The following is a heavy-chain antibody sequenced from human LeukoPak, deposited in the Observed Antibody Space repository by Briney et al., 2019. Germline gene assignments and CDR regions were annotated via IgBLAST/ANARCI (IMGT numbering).Heavy chain of an antibody. CDR1: GCTFSSYA. Sequence: GGSLRLSCAASGCTFSSYAMSWVRQAPGEGLEWVSGISGSGDNTYYADSVKGRFTISRDNSKNTLYLQMNSLRAEDTAVYYCAKLYGVFDYWGQGTLVTVSS. CDR2: ISGSGDNT. CDR3: AKLYGVFDY. J-gene: IGHJ4*02. D-gene: IGHD2-8*01. V-gene: IGHV3-23*01.